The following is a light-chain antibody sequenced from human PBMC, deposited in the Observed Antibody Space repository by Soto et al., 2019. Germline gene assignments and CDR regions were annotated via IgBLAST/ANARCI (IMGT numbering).Light chain of an antibody. CDR1: QSVRSY. CDR3: QHLNTYPLT. J-gene: IGKJ4*01. CDR2: DAT. Sequence: EIVLTQSPATLALSPGERATLSCRTGQSVRSYLAWYQQKPGQAPRLLIYDATNRATGIPARFSGSGSGTDFSLTISSLEPEDFATYYCQHLNTYPLTFGGGTKVEIK. V-gene: IGKV3-11*01.